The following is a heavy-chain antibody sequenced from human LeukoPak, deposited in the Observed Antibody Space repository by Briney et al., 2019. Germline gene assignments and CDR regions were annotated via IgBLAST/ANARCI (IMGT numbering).Heavy chain of an antibody. CDR1: GGSISSYY. J-gene: IGHJ4*02. CDR2: IYTSGST. CDR3: ARVILVSAGYYFDY. D-gene: IGHD2-2*01. Sequence: SETLSLTCTVPGGSISSYYWSWIRQPAGKGLEWIGRIYTSGSTNYNPSLKSRLTMSVDTSKNQFSLKLSSVTAADTAVYYCARVILVSAGYYFDYWGQGTLVTVSS. V-gene: IGHV4-4*07.